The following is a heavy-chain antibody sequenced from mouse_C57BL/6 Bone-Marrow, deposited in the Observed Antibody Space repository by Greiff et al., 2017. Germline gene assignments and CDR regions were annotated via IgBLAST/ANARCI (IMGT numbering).Heavy chain of an antibody. J-gene: IGHJ2*03. CDR2: IYPRDGST. CDR3: ARKTYYSNYGY. D-gene: IGHD2-5*01. Sequence: VQLVPSVAELVKPGASVKISCKVSGYTFTDHTIHWMKQRPVPGLEWIGYIYPRDGSTKYNEKFTCKATLTADKSSSTAYMHLNSLPSASSAVYCSARKTYYSNYGYWGQGTSVTVSA. CDR1: GYTFTDHT. V-gene: IGHV1-78*01.